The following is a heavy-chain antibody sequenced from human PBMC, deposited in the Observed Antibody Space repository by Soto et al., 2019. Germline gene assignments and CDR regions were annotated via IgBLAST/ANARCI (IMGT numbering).Heavy chain of an antibody. V-gene: IGHV3-48*02. D-gene: IGHD3-3*01. CDR2: ISTSTSTI. Sequence: EVQLVESGGGMVQPGGSLRLSCAASGFIFSTYSMNWVRQAPGKGLEWVSYISTSTSTIYYADSVKGRFTISRDNAKNSLYLQMNSLRDEDTAVYFCARDGRARSAYSADYYYFYGMDVWGQGTTVTVSS. CDR3: ARDGRARSAYSADYYYFYGMDV. CDR1: GFIFSTYS. J-gene: IGHJ6*02.